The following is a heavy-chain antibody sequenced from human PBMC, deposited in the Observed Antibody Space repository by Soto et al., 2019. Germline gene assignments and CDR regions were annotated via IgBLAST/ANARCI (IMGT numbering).Heavy chain of an antibody. D-gene: IGHD3-16*01. Sequence: ASVQVSCKASGYTFTSYYMHWVRQAPGQGLEWMGIINPSGGSTSYAQKFQGRVTMTRDTSTSTVYMELSSLRSEDTAVYYCARVGGGASMGNYFDYWGQGTLVTVSS. J-gene: IGHJ4*02. CDR2: INPSGGST. V-gene: IGHV1-46*03. CDR1: GYTFTSYY. CDR3: ARVGGGASMGNYFDY.